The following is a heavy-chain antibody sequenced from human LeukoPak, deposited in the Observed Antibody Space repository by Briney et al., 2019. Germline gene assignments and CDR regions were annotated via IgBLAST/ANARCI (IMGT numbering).Heavy chain of an antibody. Sequence: GGSLRLSCAASGLTFSNYNMNWVRQAPGKGLEWVSHITSSSTIYYADSVKGRFTISRDNAKNSLYLQMNSLRDEDTAVYYCARRFDSWGQGTLVTVSS. CDR3: ARRFDS. J-gene: IGHJ4*02. V-gene: IGHV3-48*02. CDR2: ITSSSTI. CDR1: GLTFSNYN.